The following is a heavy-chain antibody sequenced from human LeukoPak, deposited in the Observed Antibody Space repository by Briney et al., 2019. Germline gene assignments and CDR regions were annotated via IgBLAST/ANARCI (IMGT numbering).Heavy chain of an antibody. CDR1: GFTFSRYA. D-gene: IGHD3-10*01. Sequence: GGSLRLSCAAPGFTFSRYAMHWVRQAPGKGLEWVAVISYDGSNKYYADSVKGRFTISRDNSNNTVHLQMNSLRAEDTAVYYCARDYYGSGSPLDYWGQGTLVTVSS. CDR3: ARDYYGSGSPLDY. J-gene: IGHJ4*02. CDR2: ISYDGSNK. V-gene: IGHV3-30-3*01.